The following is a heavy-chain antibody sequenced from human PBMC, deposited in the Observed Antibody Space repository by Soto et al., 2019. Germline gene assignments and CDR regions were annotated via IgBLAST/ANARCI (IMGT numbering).Heavy chain of an antibody. Sequence: QVQLVESGGGVVQPGGSLRLSCEASGFTFSKYGMHWVRQAPDKGLGWVAVITDDGREEKYAESVKGRFSISRDKSKNTLYLQMSSLTADDTAVYYCARDDEGWGTNMDVWGQGTTVTVAS. CDR3: ARDDEGWGTNMDV. J-gene: IGHJ6*02. CDR1: GFTFSKYG. CDR2: ITDDGREE. D-gene: IGHD3-16*01. V-gene: IGHV3-33*01.